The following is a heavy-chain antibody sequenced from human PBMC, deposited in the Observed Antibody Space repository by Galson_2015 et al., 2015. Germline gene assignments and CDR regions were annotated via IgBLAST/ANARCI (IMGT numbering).Heavy chain of an antibody. CDR1: GFTVSSTY. CDR3: ARDEVGFLQQLSYGIDV. V-gene: IGHV3-53*01. J-gene: IGHJ6*02. Sequence: SLRLSCAASGFTVSSTYMSWVRQAPGTGLEWVSVIYSGGSTYYADSVKGRFTISRDNSKNTLYLQMNSLRAEDTAVYYCARDEVGFLQQLSYGIDVWGQGTTVTVSS. D-gene: IGHD4-11*01. CDR2: IYSGGST.